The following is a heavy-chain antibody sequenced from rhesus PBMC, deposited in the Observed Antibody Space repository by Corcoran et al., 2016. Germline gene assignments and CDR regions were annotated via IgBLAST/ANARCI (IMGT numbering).Heavy chain of an antibody. CDR3: ARGLVVLTAPIDY. CDR1: GGSISSGYD. D-gene: IGHD2-15*01. CDR2: IYGSSGST. Sequence: QVQLQESGPGVVKPSETLSLTCAVSGGSISSGYDWSWIRQPPGKGLEWIGYIYGSSGSTNYNPSLKNRGTISKDASKNQFSLKLSSVTAADTAVYYCARGLVVLTAPIDYWGQGVLVTVSS. J-gene: IGHJ4*01. V-gene: IGHV4-76*01.